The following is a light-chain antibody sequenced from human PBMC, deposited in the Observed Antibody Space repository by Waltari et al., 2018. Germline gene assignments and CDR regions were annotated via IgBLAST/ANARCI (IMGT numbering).Light chain of an antibody. CDR2: GNS. V-gene: IGLV1-40*01. CDR1: SSNIGAGYD. J-gene: IGLJ1*01. Sequence: QSVLTQPPSVSGAPGQRVTISCTGSSSNIGAGYDVHWYQQLPGTAPKLLIYGNSNRPSGVPDLFSGSKSVTSASLAITGLQAEDEADYYCQSYDSSLSGYVFGTGTKVTVL. CDR3: QSYDSSLSGYV.